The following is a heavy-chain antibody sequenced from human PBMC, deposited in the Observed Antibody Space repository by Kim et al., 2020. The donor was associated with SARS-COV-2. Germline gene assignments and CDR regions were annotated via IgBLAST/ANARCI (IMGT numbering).Heavy chain of an antibody. D-gene: IGHD3-22*01. CDR2: IKSKTDGGTT. CDR3: TTAPYYYDSSGYWANTPDY. CDR1: GFTFSDAW. J-gene: IGHJ4*02. V-gene: IGHV3-15*01. Sequence: GGSLRLSCLASGFTFSDAWMTWVRQAPGKGLEWVGQIKSKTDGGTTDCAAPVKGRFTISRDDSKNTLYLQMNSLKTEDTAVYYCTTAPYYYDSSGYWANTPDYWGQGTLVTVSS.